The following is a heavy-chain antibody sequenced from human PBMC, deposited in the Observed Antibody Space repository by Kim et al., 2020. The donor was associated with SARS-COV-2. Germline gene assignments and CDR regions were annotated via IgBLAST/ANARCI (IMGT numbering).Heavy chain of an antibody. CDR3: AKDLTVGDSSGYYGS. CDR2: ISGSGGST. Sequence: GGSLRLSCAASGFTFSSYAMSWVRQAPGKGLEWVSAISGSGGSTYYADSVKGRFTISRDNSKNTLYLQMNSLRAEDTAVYYCAKDLTVGDSSGYYGSWGQGTLVTVSS. V-gene: IGHV3-23*01. CDR1: GFTFSSYA. J-gene: IGHJ5*02. D-gene: IGHD3-22*01.